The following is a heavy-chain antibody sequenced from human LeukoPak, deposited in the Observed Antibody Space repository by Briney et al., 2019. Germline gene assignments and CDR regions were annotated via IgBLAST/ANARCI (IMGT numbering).Heavy chain of an antibody. CDR3: ARDGCSSTSCYVFDY. V-gene: IGHV4-4*07. CDR2: IYTSGST. D-gene: IGHD2-2*01. J-gene: IGHJ4*02. Sequence: SETLSLTXTVSGGSISSYYWSWIRQPAGKGLEWIGRIYTSGSTNYNPSLKSRVTMSVDTSKNQFSLKLSSVAAADTAVYYCARDGCSSTSCYVFDYWGQGTLVTVSS. CDR1: GGSISSYY.